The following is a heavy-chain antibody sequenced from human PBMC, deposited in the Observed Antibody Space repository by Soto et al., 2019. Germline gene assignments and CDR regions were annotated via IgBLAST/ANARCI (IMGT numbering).Heavy chain of an antibody. CDR2: MGYNGFT. V-gene: IGHV4-59*08. CDR3: ARQGFGELHGLVDV. D-gene: IGHD3-10*01. Sequence: QVQLQESGPGLVKPSETLSLTCTISGGPMNNYYCSWFRQPRGQGLEWIGYMGYNGFTRYNPSLRSRVAISLDTAKHQFSLNLSSVTAADTPLYYCARQGFGELHGLVDVWGQGITVTVSS. CDR1: GGPMNNYY. J-gene: IGHJ6*02.